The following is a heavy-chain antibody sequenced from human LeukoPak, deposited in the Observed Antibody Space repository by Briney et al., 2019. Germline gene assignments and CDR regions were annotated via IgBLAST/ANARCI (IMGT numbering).Heavy chain of an antibody. D-gene: IGHD5-12*01. Sequence: GGSLRLSCVASGFTFSSSWVSWVRQAPGEGLEFVANINPDGRTKNYVDSVKGRFTISRANAKSSLDLQMSSLRAEDTALYFCARDPGYSAFDIWGQGTMVTVSS. V-gene: IGHV3-7*03. CDR1: GFTFSSSW. J-gene: IGHJ3*02. CDR3: ARDPGYSAFDI. CDR2: INPDGRTK.